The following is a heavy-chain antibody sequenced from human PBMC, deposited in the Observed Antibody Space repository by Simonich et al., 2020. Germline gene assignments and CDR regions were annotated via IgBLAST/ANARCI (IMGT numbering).Heavy chain of an antibody. Sequence: EVQLVESGGGLVKPGGSLRLSCAASGFTFSSYSMNWVRQAPGKGLEWGSSISSSSSDIYNEDSVKGRFTISRDNAKNSLYLQMNSLRAEDTAVYYCARARGDSSSWYFDYWGQGTLVTVSS. CDR2: ISSSSSDI. CDR3: ARARGDSSSWYFDY. V-gene: IGHV3-21*01. D-gene: IGHD6-13*01. CDR1: GFTFSSYS. J-gene: IGHJ4*02.